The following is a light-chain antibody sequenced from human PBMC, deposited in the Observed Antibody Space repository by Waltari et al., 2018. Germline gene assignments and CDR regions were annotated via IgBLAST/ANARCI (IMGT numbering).Light chain of an antibody. J-gene: IGKJ2*01. CDR2: GAS. CDR3: QQYNTWPPSA. V-gene: IGKV3-15*01. CDR1: QSLSNN. Sequence: IVMTHSPAALPESLGDRATLSCRASQSLSNNLAWDQHKPGQPSRLLISGASTRATGVPARFSGSGSGTEFTLTISSLQSEDSAIYFCQQYNTWPPSAFGQGTKLEIK.